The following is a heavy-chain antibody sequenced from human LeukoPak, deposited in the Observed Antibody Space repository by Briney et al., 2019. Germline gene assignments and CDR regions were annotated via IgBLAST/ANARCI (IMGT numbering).Heavy chain of an antibody. CDR3: ARDQRNSGSYRFEY. CDR1: GYTFSGYG. D-gene: IGHD1-26*01. Sequence: GASVKVSCKTSGYTFSGYGISWVRQAPGQGLEWMGWITGNNGNTNYAPSLQGRVTMTTDTSTNTVYMELTSLKSDDTAVYYCARDQRNSGSYRFEYCGQGTLVTVSS. J-gene: IGHJ4*02. V-gene: IGHV1-18*01. CDR2: ITGNNGNT.